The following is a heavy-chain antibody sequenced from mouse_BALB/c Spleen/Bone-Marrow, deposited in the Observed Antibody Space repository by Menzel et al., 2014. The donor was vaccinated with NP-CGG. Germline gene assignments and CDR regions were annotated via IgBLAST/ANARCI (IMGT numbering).Heavy chain of an antibody. CDR2: IDTANGNT. V-gene: IGHV14-3*02. D-gene: IGHD2-1*01. CDR1: GFNIKDTN. J-gene: IGHJ4*01. Sequence: VQLQQSGAELVKPGASVKLSCTPSGFNIKDTNMHWVKQRPEQGLEWIGRIDTANGNTKYDPKFQGKATITADTSSNTAYLQLSSLTSEDTAVYYCARYGNGLMDYWGQGTSVTVSS. CDR3: ARYGNGLMDY.